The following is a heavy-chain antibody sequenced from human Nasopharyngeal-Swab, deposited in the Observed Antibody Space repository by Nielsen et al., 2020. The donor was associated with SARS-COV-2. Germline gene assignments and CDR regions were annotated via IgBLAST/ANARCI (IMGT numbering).Heavy chain of an antibody. D-gene: IGHD3-22*01. CDR1: GFTFDDYG. CDR3: ARDFPAYYYDSSGPGRAAFDI. V-gene: IGHV3-20*01. Sequence: GESLKISCAASGFTFDDYGMSWVRQVPGKGLEWVSGINWNGGSTGYADSVKGRFTISRDNAKNSLYLQMNSLRAEDTALYHCARDFPAYYYDSSGPGRAAFDIWGQGTMVTVSS. J-gene: IGHJ3*02. CDR2: INWNGGST.